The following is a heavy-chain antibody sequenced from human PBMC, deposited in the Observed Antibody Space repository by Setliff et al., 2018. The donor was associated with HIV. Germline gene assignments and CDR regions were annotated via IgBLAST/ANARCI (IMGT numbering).Heavy chain of an antibody. CDR3: VRGSGPRVVVATPFDY. CDR1: GFVFTNYA. Sequence: ASVKVSCKASGFVFTNYAISWVRQAPGQGLEWMGWISPNYDYTNYAQKFQDRVTITADTSTGTAYMELRSLTSDDTAVYYCVRGSGPRVVVATPFDYWGQGTPVTVSS. J-gene: IGHJ4*02. V-gene: IGHV1-18*01. D-gene: IGHD5-12*01. CDR2: ISPNYDYT.